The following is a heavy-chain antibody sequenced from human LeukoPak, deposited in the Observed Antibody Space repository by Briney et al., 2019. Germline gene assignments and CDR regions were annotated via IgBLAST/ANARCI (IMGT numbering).Heavy chain of an antibody. Sequence: GGSLRLSCPASGFTVSSQYMSWVRQAAGKGLEWVSVIYTGGTTHYADSLKGRFTISRDNAKNTLYLQMNSLRAEDTAVYYCARRKVVSAYYYGMNVWGQGTTVIVSS. CDR2: IYTGGTT. V-gene: IGHV3-66*01. CDR1: GFTVSSQY. J-gene: IGHJ6*02. D-gene: IGHD2-2*01. CDR3: ARRKVVSAYYYGMNV.